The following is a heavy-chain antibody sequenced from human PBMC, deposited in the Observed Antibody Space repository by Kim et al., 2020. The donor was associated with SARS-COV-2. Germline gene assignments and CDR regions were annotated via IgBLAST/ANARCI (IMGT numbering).Heavy chain of an antibody. CDR3: ARERGSSWDNWFDP. J-gene: IGHJ5*02. V-gene: IGHV4-61*02. Sequence: PALQCRVTRSVDTSTNQFSLKLSSVTAADTAVYYCARERGSSWDNWFDPWGQGTLVTVSS. D-gene: IGHD6-13*01.